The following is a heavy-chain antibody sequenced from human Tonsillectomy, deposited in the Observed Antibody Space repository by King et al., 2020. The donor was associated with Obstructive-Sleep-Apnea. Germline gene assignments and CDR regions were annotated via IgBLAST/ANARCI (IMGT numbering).Heavy chain of an antibody. Sequence: VQLVESGGGLVQPGGSLRLSCAASGFTFSSYSMNWVRQAPGKGLEWVSYISSSSSTIYYADSVKGRFTISRDNAKNSLYLQMNSLRAEDTAVYYCASPSGYYDILTGYYYFYYGMDVWGQGTTVTVSS. CDR3: ASPSGYYDILTGYYYFYYGMDV. D-gene: IGHD3-9*01. V-gene: IGHV3-48*04. CDR1: GFTFSSYS. CDR2: ISSSSSTI. J-gene: IGHJ6*02.